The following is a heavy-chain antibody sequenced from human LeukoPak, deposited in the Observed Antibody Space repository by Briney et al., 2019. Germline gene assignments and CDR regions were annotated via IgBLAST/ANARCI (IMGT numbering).Heavy chain of an antibody. J-gene: IGHJ4*02. CDR1: GYTFTSYG. CDR2: INPSGGST. D-gene: IGHD1-26*01. Sequence: ASVKVSCKASGYTFTSYGISWVRQAPGQGLEWMGIINPSGGSTSYAQKFQGRVTMTRDTSTSTVYMELSSLRSEDTAVYYCARAFRYSGSYRTPFDYWGQGTLVTVSS. CDR3: ARAFRYSGSYRTPFDY. V-gene: IGHV1-46*01.